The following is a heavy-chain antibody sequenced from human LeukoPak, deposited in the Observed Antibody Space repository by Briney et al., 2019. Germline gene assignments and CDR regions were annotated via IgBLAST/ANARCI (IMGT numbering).Heavy chain of an antibody. CDR3: ARGYCTSTTCYMYNWLDP. J-gene: IGHJ5*02. D-gene: IGHD2-2*02. CDR1: GDTFSSHT. Sequence: ASVKVSCKASGDTFSSHTINWVRQAPGQGLEWMGRIIPFIGVTKYAQKFQVRVTITADKSTSTAYMELSKDTAVYYCARGYCTSTTCYMYNWLDPWGQGTLVTVSS. V-gene: IGHV1-69*02. CDR2: IIPFIGVT.